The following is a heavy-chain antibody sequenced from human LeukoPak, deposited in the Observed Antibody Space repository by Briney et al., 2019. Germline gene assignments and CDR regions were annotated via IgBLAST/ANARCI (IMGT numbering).Heavy chain of an antibody. Sequence: PSETLSLTCTVSGGSISSGSYYWSWIRQPAGKGLEWIGRIYTIWSTNYNPSLNSRFTISVDTSKTQFSLKLNSVTAADTAVYYCARGDLYSGSSALDYWGQGTLVTVSS. CDR2: IYTIWST. V-gene: IGHV4-61*02. CDR3: ARGDLYSGSSALDY. J-gene: IGHJ4*02. D-gene: IGHD3-10*01. CDR1: GGSISSGSYY.